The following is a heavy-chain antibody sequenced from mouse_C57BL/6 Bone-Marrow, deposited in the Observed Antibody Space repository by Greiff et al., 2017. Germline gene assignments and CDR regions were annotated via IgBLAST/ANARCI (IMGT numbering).Heavy chain of an antibody. J-gene: IGHJ4*01. CDR1: GFTFSDYG. Sequence: DVHLVESGGGLVQPGGSLKLSCAASGFTFSDYGMAWVRQAPRKGPEWVAFISNLAYSIYYADTVTGRFTISRENAKNTLCLEMSSLRSEDTAMYYSARPNYYYGRGGAMDYWGQGTSVTVSS. D-gene: IGHD1-1*01. CDR2: ISNLAYSI. CDR3: ARPNYYYGRGGAMDY. V-gene: IGHV5-15*01.